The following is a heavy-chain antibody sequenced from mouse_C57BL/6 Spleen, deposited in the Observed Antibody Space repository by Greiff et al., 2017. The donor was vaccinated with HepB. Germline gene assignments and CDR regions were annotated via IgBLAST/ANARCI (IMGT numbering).Heavy chain of an antibody. D-gene: IGHD1-1*01. V-gene: IGHV1-20*01. CDR1: GYSFTGYF. J-gene: IGHJ2*01. CDR3: ARRGLRADYLDY. Sequence: EVQLQQSGPELVKPGDSVKISCKASGYSFTGYFMNWVMQSHGKSLEWIGRINPYNGDTFYNQKFKGKATLTVDKSSSTAHMGLRSLTSEDSAVYYGARRGLRADYLDYWGQGTTLTVSS. CDR2: INPYNGDT.